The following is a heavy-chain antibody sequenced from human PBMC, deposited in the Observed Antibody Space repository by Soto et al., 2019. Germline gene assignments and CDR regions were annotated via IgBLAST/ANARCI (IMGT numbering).Heavy chain of an antibody. CDR3: ARVSLSYGSGSPSYYYYYYGMDV. J-gene: IGHJ6*02. V-gene: IGHV3-48*02. Sequence: PGGSLRLSCAASGFTFSSYSMNWVRQAPGKGLEWVSYISSSSSTIYYADSVKGRFTISRDNAKNSLYLQMNSLRDEDTAVYYCARVSLSYGSGSPSYYYYYYGMDVWGQGTTVTVSS. CDR2: ISSSSSTI. CDR1: GFTFSSYS. D-gene: IGHD3-10*01.